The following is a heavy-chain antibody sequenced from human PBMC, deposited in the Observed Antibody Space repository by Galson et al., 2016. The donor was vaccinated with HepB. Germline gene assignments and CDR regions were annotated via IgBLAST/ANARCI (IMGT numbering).Heavy chain of an antibody. Sequence: SETLSLTCDVYGGSLSGYYWSWIRQPPGKGLEWIGEIYDSGATNYNPSLKSRVTISLDTSKNQWSLKLNSMTAADTAVYYCARGHIVATVDYYYYGLDVWGQGTTVTVSS. V-gene: IGHV4-34*01. CDR3: ARGHIVATVDYYYYGLDV. D-gene: IGHD5-12*01. CDR2: IYDSGAT. J-gene: IGHJ6*02. CDR1: GGSLSGYY.